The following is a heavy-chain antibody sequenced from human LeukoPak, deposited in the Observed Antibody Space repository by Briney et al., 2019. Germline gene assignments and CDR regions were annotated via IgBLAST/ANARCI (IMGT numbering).Heavy chain of an antibody. CDR2: IWYDGSNK. CDR1: GFTFSSYG. Sequence: GRSLRLSCAASGFTFSSYGMHWVRQAPGKGLEWVAVIWYDGSNKYYADSVKGRFTISRDNAKNSLYLQMNSLRAEDTAVYYCASQPHYYYDSSGPTPIGYWGQGTLVTVSS. CDR3: ASQPHYYYDSSGPTPIGY. J-gene: IGHJ4*02. D-gene: IGHD3-22*01. V-gene: IGHV3-33*01.